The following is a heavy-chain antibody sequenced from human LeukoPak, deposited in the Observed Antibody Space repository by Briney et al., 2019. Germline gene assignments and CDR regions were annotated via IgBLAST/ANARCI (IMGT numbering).Heavy chain of an antibody. CDR3: ARDVVAAAGSWDY. CDR1: GGTFSSYA. Sequence: SVKVSCKASGGTFSSYAISWVRQAPGQGLEWMGGIIPIFGTANYAQKFQGRVTITADESTSTAYMELSSLRSEDTAVYYCARDVVAAAGSWDYWGQGTLVTVSS. D-gene: IGHD6-13*01. CDR2: IIPIFGTA. V-gene: IGHV1-69*13. J-gene: IGHJ4*02.